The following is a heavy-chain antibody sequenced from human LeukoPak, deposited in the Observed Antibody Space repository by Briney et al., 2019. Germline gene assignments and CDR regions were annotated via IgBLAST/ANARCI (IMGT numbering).Heavy chain of an antibody. CDR2: IKRDGSEK. Sequence: GGSLRLSCAASGFRLSTYWMSWVRQAPGKGLEWVANIKRDGSEKCYVDPVKGRFTISRDNGKNSLYLQMNSLRAEDTAVYYCARDGKSAALDYWGQGTLVTVSS. CDR1: GFRLSTYW. D-gene: IGHD6-13*01. J-gene: IGHJ4*02. CDR3: ARDGKSAALDY. V-gene: IGHV3-7*01.